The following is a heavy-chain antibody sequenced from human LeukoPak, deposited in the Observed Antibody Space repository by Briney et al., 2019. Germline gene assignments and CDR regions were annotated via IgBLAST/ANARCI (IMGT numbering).Heavy chain of an antibody. Sequence: PSETLSLTCAVYGGSFSGYYWSWIRQPPGKGLEWIGEINHSGSTNYNPSLKSRVTISVDTSKNQFSLKLSSVTAADTAVYYCARGGGWWPYQTFDYWGQGTLVTVSS. CDR1: GGSFSGYY. D-gene: IGHD2-15*01. CDR2: INHSGST. V-gene: IGHV4-34*01. CDR3: ARGGGWWPYQTFDY. J-gene: IGHJ4*02.